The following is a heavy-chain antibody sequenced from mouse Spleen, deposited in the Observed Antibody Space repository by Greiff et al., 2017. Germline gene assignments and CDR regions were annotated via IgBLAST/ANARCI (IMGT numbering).Heavy chain of an antibody. D-gene: IGHD2-3*01. J-gene: IGHJ3*01. CDR2: INPNNGGT. V-gene: IGHV1-18*01. CDR1: GYTFTDYN. Sequence: SGPELVKPGASVKIPCKASGYTFTDYNMDWVKQSHGKSLEWIGDINPNNGGTIYNQKFKGKATLTVDKSSSTAYMELRSLTSEDTAVYYCARGVYDGYYAWFAYWGQGTLVTVSA. CDR3: ARGVYDGYYAWFAY.